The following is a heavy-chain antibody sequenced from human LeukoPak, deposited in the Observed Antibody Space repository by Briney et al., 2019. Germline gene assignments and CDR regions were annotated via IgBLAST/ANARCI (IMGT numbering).Heavy chain of an antibody. V-gene: IGHV1-69*01. Sequence: SVKVSCKASGGTFSSYAISWVRQAPGQGLEWMGGIIPIFGTANYAQKFQGRVTITADESTSTAYMELSSLRSEDTAVYYCARERIVGTIGAFDIWGQGQWSPSLQ. J-gene: IGHJ3*02. CDR2: IIPIFGTA. CDR3: ARERIVGTIGAFDI. D-gene: IGHD1-26*01. CDR1: GGTFSSYA.